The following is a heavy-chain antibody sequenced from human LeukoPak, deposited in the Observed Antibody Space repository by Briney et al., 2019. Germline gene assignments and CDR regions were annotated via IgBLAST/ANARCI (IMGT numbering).Heavy chain of an antibody. CDR3: ARVNGYDYQDAFDI. CDR2: IYTSGST. J-gene: IGHJ3*02. V-gene: IGHV4-4*07. D-gene: IGHD5-12*01. Sequence: SETLSLTCTVSGGSISRYYWSWIPQPAGKGLEWIGRIYTSGSTNYNPSLKSRVTMSVDTSKNQFSLKLSSVTAADTAVYYCARVNGYDYQDAFDIWGQGTLVTVSS. CDR1: GGSISRYY.